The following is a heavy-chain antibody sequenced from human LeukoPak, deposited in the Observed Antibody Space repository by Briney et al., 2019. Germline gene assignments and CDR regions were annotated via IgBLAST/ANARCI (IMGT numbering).Heavy chain of an antibody. V-gene: IGHV3-11*04. CDR1: GFTFSDYY. CDR2: ISSSGITI. Sequence: GGSLRLSCADSGFTFSDYYMSWVRQAPGKGLEWVSFISSSGITIYYTDSVKGRFSISRGNAKNSLYLQMSSLRAEDTAVYYCARNRDYYDSSGYYYVGGFDYWGQGTLVTVSS. CDR3: ARNRDYYDSSGYYYVGGFDY. J-gene: IGHJ4*02. D-gene: IGHD3-22*01.